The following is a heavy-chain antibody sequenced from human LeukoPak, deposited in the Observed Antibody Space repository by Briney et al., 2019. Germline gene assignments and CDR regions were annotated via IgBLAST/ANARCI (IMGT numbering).Heavy chain of an antibody. J-gene: IGHJ4*02. V-gene: IGHV3-48*01. CDR2: ISSSSSTI. CDR1: GFTFSSYS. CDR3: ARETYSSSYY. D-gene: IGHD6-6*01. Sequence: PGGSLRLSCAASGFTFSSYSMNWVRQAPGKGLEWVSYISSSSSTIYYADSVKGRFTISRDNAKNSLYLQMNSLRAEDTAVYYCARETYSSSYYWGQGTLVTVSS.